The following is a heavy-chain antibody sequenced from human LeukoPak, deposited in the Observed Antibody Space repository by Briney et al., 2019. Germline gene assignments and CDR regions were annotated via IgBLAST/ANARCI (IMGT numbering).Heavy chain of an antibody. V-gene: IGHV3-23*01. CDR2: ISGSGGST. J-gene: IGHJ4*02. CDR3: ASGYSSGWYLDAYYDY. CDR1: GFTFSSYA. Sequence: QPGGSLRLFCAASGFTFSSYAMSWVRQAPGKGLEWVSAISGSGGSTYYADSVKGRFTISRDNSKNTLYLQMNSLRAEDTAVYYCASGYSSGWYLDAYYDYWGQGTLVTVSS. D-gene: IGHD6-19*01.